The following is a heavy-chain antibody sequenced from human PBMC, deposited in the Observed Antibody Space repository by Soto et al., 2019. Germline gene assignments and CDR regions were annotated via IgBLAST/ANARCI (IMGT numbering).Heavy chain of an antibody. CDR2: IYYSGST. Sequence: SETLSLTCTVSGGSISSGGYYWSWIRQHPGKGLEWIGYIYYSGSTYYNPSLKSRVTISVDTSENQFSLKLSSVTAADTAVYYCAREGGATYYYYYGMDVWGQGTTVTVSS. J-gene: IGHJ6*02. V-gene: IGHV4-31*03. CDR1: GGSISSGGYY. D-gene: IGHD1-26*01. CDR3: AREGGATYYYYYGMDV.